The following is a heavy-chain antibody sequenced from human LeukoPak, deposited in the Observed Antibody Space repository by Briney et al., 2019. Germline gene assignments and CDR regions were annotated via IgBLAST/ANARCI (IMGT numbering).Heavy chain of an antibody. CDR1: GGSISSYY. CDR3: ARVFCSGGSCYRYNWFDP. CDR2: IYYSGST. J-gene: IGHJ5*02. V-gene: IGHV4-59*01. D-gene: IGHD2-15*01. Sequence: SETLSLTCTVSGGSISSYYWSWIRQPPGKGLEWIGYIYYSGSTDYNPSLKSRVTISVDTSKNQFSLKLSSVTAADTAVYYCARVFCSGGSCYRYNWFDPWGQGTLVTVSS.